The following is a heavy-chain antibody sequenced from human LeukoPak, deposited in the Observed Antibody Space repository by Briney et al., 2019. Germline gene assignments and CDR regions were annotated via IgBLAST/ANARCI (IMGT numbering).Heavy chain of an antibody. Sequence: SETLSLTCTVSGGSISSYYWSRIRQPPGKGLEWIGYIYYSGSTNYNPSLKSRVTISLDTSKNHFSLKLSSVTAADTAVYYCARGGDPRKWLRTTSYFDYWGQGTLVTVSS. D-gene: IGHD5-12*01. CDR2: IYYSGST. J-gene: IGHJ4*02. V-gene: IGHV4-59*01. CDR1: GGSISSYY. CDR3: ARGGDPRKWLRTTSYFDY.